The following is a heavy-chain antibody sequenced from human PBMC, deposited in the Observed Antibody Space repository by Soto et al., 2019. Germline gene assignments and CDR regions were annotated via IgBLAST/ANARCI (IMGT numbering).Heavy chain of an antibody. J-gene: IGHJ4*02. CDR1: GVSINDSY. Sequence: SETLSLTCTVSGVSINDSYWAWIRQPAGKGLEWIGRVFTSGSTTYNPSLKSRVTMSVDASKRQFFLRLNSLTAADTAVYYCAREPDGGYLDYWGQGALVTVS. V-gene: IGHV4-4*07. CDR3: AREPDGGYLDY. CDR2: VFTSGST. D-gene: IGHD2-2*01.